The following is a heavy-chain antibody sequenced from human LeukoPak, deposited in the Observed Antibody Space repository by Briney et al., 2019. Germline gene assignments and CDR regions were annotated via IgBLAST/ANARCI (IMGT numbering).Heavy chain of an antibody. CDR3: AKDDGYKPIAFDI. CDR1: GFTFSSYD. J-gene: IGHJ3*02. D-gene: IGHD5-24*01. V-gene: IGHV3-23*01. CDR2: IRPSGDNT. Sequence: PGGSLRLSCAASGFTFSSYDMTWVRQAPGRGLEWVSSIRPSGDNTYYADSVKGRFTISRDNSKNTLYLQMNSLRAEDTAVYYCAKDDGYKPIAFDIWGQGTMVTVSS.